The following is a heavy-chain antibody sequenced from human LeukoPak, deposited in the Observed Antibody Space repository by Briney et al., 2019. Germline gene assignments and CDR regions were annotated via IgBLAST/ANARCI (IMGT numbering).Heavy chain of an antibody. CDR1: GYTFTSYD. CDR3: ARDQDYDSSSTNDY. Sequence: ASVKVSCKASGYTFTSYDINWVRQATGQGLEWMGWISAYNGNTNYAQKLQGRVTMTTDTSTSTAYMELRSLRSDDTAVYYCARDQDYDSSSTNDYWGQGTLVTVSS. D-gene: IGHD3-22*01. V-gene: IGHV1-18*01. J-gene: IGHJ4*02. CDR2: ISAYNGNT.